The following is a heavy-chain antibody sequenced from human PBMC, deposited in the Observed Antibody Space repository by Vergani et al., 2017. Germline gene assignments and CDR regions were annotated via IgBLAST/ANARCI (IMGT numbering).Heavy chain of an antibody. D-gene: IGHD5-12*01. V-gene: IGHV3-23*01. CDR1: GFTFNHYA. J-gene: IGHJ6*02. CDR2: ISGSGGST. Sequence: EVQLLESGGDLVQPGGSLRLSCAASGFTFNHYAMNWVRQAPGKGREWVSGISGSGGSTYYAGSVKGRFTISRDSSNNTLYLQMNSLSAGDTAVYYCAKANPRNSGYDYLYYYHAMDVWGQGTTVTVSS. CDR3: AKANPRNSGYDYLYYYHAMDV.